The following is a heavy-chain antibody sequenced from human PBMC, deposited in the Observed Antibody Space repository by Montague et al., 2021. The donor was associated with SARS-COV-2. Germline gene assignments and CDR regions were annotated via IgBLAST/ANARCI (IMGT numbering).Heavy chain of an antibody. J-gene: IGHJ6*03. CDR3: ARLGDGIVPSPILGLGPYYSFYYMDV. CDR2: ISHNGNT. V-gene: IGHV4-34*01. Sequence: SETLSLTCAVSGGSFSRYYWSWIRQPPGKGLEWIGEISHNGNTKYNPSLQSRVSISLDTSRNQFSLKVSSATAADTAIYYCARLGDGIVPSPILGLGPYYSFYYMDVWGKGTTVTVSS. D-gene: IGHD2-2*02. CDR1: GGSFSRYY.